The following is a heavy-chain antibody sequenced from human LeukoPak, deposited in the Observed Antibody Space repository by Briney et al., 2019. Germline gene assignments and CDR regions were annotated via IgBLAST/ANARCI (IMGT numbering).Heavy chain of an antibody. Sequence: GGSLRLSCADSGFTLRSYWMSWVRQAPGKGLEWVANIKQDGSEKYYVDSVKGRFTISRDNAKNSLYLQMNSLRAEDTAVYYCARENYYGSGSYSYYYYYGMDVWGQGTTVIVSS. CDR2: IKQDGSEK. D-gene: IGHD3-10*01. J-gene: IGHJ6*02. CDR3: ARENYYGSGSYSYYYYYGMDV. CDR1: GFTLRSYW. V-gene: IGHV3-7*01.